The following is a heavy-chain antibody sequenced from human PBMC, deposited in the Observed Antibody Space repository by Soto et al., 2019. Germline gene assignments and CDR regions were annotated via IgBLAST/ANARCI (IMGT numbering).Heavy chain of an antibody. Sequence: SMRPSWAAPGSTFGNFAMTCVRQAPEKVLEWVSVISDTGRSTFYADSLKVRFTISRDNSKSTLYLQMNSLRADDTAAYYCAKARPSGGYYYVEALDIWGQGTMVTVS. D-gene: IGHD3-22*01. CDR3: AKARPSGGYYYVEALDI. J-gene: IGHJ3*02. CDR2: ISDTGRST. V-gene: IGHV3-23*01. CDR1: GSTFGNFA.